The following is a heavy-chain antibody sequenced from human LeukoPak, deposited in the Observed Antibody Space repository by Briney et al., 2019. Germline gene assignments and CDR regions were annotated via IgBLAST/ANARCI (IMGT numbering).Heavy chain of an antibody. J-gene: IGHJ6*03. CDR3: GRVNYYHYYMDV. V-gene: IGHV4-59*01. CDR1: GGSISNSS. Sequence: SETLSLTCTVSGGSISNSSWSWIRQPPRKGPAWLAYIYYSGSTRYNPYLKSRFTISLGTSKNQFSLKVSSVTAADTAVYYCGRVNYYHYYMDVWGKGTTVTVSS. CDR2: IYYSGST.